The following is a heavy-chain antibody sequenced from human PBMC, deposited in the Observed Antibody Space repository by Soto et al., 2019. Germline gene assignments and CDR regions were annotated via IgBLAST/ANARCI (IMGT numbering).Heavy chain of an antibody. Sequence: QLQLQESGPGLVKPLETLSLTCTVSGGSISSSSYYWGWIRQPPGKGLEWIGSIYYSGSTYYNPSPKSRVTISVDTSKNQFSLKLSSVTAADTAVYYCARQAGSSGWYNKGGMDVWGQGTTVTVSS. CDR3: ARQAGSSGWYNKGGMDV. J-gene: IGHJ6*02. CDR2: IYYSGST. CDR1: GGSISSSSYY. V-gene: IGHV4-39*01. D-gene: IGHD6-19*01.